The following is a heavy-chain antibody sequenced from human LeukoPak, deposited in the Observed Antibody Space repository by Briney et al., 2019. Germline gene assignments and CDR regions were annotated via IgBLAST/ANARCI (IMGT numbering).Heavy chain of an antibody. D-gene: IGHD2-2*02. CDR1: GGSISSGGYY. CDR3: ARDCSSTSCYIV. CDR2: IYYSGST. V-gene: IGHV4-31*03. J-gene: IGHJ4*02. Sequence: TLSLTCTVSGGSISSGGYYWSWIRQHPGKGLEWIGYIYYSGSTYYNPSLKSRVTISVDTSKNQFSLKLSSVTAADTAVYYCARDCSSTSCYIVWGQGTLVTVSS.